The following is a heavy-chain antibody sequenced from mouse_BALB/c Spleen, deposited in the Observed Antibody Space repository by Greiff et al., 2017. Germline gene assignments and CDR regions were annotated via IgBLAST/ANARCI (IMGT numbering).Heavy chain of an antibody. J-gene: IGHJ4*01. CDR2: IDPANGNT. CDR1: GFNIKDYY. V-gene: IGHV14-3*02. D-gene: IGHD2-3*01. Sequence: EVKLVESGAELVRSGASVKLSCTASGFNIKDYYMHWVKQRPEQGLEWIGRIDPANGNTKYDPKFQGKATITADTSSNTAYLQLSSLTSEDTAVYYCARCGLLRDAMDYWGQGTSVTVSS. CDR3: ARCGLLRDAMDY.